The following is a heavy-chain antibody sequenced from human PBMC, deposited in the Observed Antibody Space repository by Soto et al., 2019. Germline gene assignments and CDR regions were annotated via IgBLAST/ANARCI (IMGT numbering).Heavy chain of an antibody. CDR1: GHSISRSSY. D-gene: IGHD6-13*01. Sequence: FETLSLTCTVSGHSISRSSYWGWIRQPPGKGLEWIGSIYSTGNTYYNPSLNSQVTISVDTSKNQFSLNVISVTAADTAVYYCRRSSRYSTDVWGQGTTV. CDR2: IYSTGNT. J-gene: IGHJ6*02. V-gene: IGHV4-39*01. CDR3: RRSSRYSTDV.